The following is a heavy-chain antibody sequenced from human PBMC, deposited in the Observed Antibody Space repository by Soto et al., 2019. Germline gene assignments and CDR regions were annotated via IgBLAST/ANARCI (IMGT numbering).Heavy chain of an antibody. Sequence: QITLTESGPTLVKPTQTLTLTCTFSGFSLRTSEVGVGWIRQPPGKALEWLALIYWDDDKRYSPSLKSRLTITKDTSKNQVVLTMTNMDPADTATYYCAHRFDWYYFKYWGRGTVVTVSS. J-gene: IGHJ4*02. CDR1: GFSLRTSEVG. V-gene: IGHV2-5*02. D-gene: IGHD3-9*01. CDR3: AHRFDWYYFKY. CDR2: IYWDDDK.